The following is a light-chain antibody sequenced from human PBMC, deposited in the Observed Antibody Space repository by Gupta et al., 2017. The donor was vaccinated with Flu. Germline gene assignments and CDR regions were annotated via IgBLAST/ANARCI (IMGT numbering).Light chain of an antibody. CDR2: NSS. CDR3: AAWDDSLNGVV. Sequence: QSVLTQPPSVSGTPGQRVLISCSGSNSNIGSHAVNWYQQVPGTAPRLLIYNSSQRPSGVPDRLSGSKSGASASLAISGLQSEDEADYFCAAWDDSLNGVVFGAGTKLTVL. V-gene: IGLV1-44*01. CDR1: NSNIGSHA. J-gene: IGLJ2*01.